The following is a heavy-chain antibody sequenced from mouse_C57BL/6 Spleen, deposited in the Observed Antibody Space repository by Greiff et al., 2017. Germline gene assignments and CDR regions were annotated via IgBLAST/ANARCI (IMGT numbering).Heavy chain of an antibody. D-gene: IGHD2-5*01. CDR2: IYPRDGST. CDR1: GYTFTSYD. CDR3: ASYSNYVYFDV. V-gene: IGHV1-85*01. Sequence: QVQLKESGPELVKPGASVKLSCKASGYTFTSYDINWVKQRPGQGLEWIGWIYPRDGSTKYNEKFKGKATLTGDTSSSTAYMELHSLTSEDSAVYFCASYSNYVYFDVWGTGTTVTVSS. J-gene: IGHJ1*03.